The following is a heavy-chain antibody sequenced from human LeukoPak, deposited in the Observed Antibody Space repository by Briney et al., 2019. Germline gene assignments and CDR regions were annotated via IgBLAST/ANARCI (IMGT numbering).Heavy chain of an antibody. V-gene: IGHV3-23*01. Sequence: GGSLRLSCAASGFTFNRNAISWVRQAPGKGLEWVSTIGGSGDKTFYVDSVKGRFTISRDNSKNMVHLQMNSLTGEDTALYYCVRRGDASSGWGDHDFWGQGALVTVSS. CDR2: IGGSGDKT. CDR3: VRRGDASSGWGDHDF. D-gene: IGHD6-19*01. J-gene: IGHJ4*02. CDR1: GFTFNRNA.